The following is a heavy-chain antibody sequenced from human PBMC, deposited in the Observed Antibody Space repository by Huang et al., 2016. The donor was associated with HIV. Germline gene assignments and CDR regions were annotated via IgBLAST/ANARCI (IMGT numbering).Heavy chain of an antibody. CDR3: ALKGDSSGWEYFRH. V-gene: IGHV3-30*03. J-gene: IGHJ1*01. D-gene: IGHD6-19*01. CDR1: GFLFSNYG. CDR2: KSYEGSNK. Sequence: QVQLVESGGGVVQPGRSLRLSCAASGFLFSNYGMHWVGQAPGKGRGWVAIKSYEGSNKYETDAVKGRFSNSRDNSKNTLYLQMNSLRAEDTAVYYCALKGDSSGWEYFRHWGQGTLVTVSS.